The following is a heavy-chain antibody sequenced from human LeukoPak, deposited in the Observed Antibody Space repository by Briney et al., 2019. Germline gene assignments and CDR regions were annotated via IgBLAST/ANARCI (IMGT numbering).Heavy chain of an antibody. CDR2: MDPNSGNT. CDR1: GYTFTSYD. V-gene: IGHV1-8*01. D-gene: IGHD3-16*01. Sequence: ASVKVSCKASGYTFTSYDINWVRQATGQGLEWMGWMDPNSGNTGYAQKFQGRVTMTRNTSISTAYMGLSSLRSEDTAVYYCARDREIKGYYYYGMDVWGQGTTVTVSS. CDR3: ARDREIKGYYYYGMDV. J-gene: IGHJ6*02.